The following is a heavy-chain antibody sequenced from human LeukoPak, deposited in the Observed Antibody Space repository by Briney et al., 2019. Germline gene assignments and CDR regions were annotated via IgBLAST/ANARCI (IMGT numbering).Heavy chain of an antibody. CDR2: IYYGGST. Sequence: SETLSLTCTVSGDSISGSSYYWGWIRQPPGKGLEWIGNIYYGGSTYYNPSLKSRVSISVDTSNNQFSLRVSSVTAADTAVYYCASADGYKIDYWGQGTLVTVSS. CDR3: ASADGYKIDY. D-gene: IGHD5-24*01. J-gene: IGHJ4*02. CDR1: GDSISGSSYY. V-gene: IGHV4-39*01.